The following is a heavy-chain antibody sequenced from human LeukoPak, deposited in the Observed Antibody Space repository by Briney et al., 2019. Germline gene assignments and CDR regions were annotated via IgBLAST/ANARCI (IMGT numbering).Heavy chain of an antibody. CDR2: ITGSGGDT. V-gene: IGHV3-23*01. J-gene: IGHJ4*02. CDR1: GLTFSSYA. Sequence: GGSLRLSCAASGLTFSSYAMTWVRQAPGKGLEWVSAITGSGGDTYYAASVKGRFTISRDNSKNSLFLQMNGLRAEDTAVYFCAKVDMPDNWYALFDDWGQGTLVTVSS. CDR3: AKVDMPDNWYALFDD. D-gene: IGHD1-1*01.